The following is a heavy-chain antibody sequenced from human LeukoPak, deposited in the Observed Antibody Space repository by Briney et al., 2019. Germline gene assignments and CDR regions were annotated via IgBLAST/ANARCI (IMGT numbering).Heavy chain of an antibody. D-gene: IGHD4-17*01. V-gene: IGHV1-69*06. J-gene: IGHJ4*02. Sequence: SVKVSCKASGGTFSSYAISWVRQAPGQGLEWMGGIIPIFGTANYAQKFQGRVTITADKSTSTAYMEPSSLRSEDTAVYYCARGATVPSRRYFDYWGQGTLVTVSS. CDR1: GGTFSSYA. CDR2: IIPIFGTA. CDR3: ARGATVPSRRYFDY.